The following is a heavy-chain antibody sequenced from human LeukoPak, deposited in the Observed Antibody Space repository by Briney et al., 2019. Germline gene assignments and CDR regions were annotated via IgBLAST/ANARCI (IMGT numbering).Heavy chain of an antibody. CDR1: GFSFSSYN. CDR3: ARDPYSGTYGDTYYYYMDV. V-gene: IGHV3-21*01. Sequence: GGSLRLSCAASGFSFSSYNMNWVRQTPGKGLEWVSSITSSSTYTFYADSVRGRFTISRDNARNSLYLQMNSLRAEDTAVYYCARDPYSGTYGDTYYYYMDVWGKGTTVTISS. J-gene: IGHJ6*03. CDR2: ITSSSTYT. D-gene: IGHD1-26*01.